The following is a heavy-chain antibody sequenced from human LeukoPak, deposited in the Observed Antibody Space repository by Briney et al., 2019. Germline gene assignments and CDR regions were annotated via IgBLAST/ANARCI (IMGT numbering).Heavy chain of an antibody. CDR3: TRAARDRKWLAPGGYYYYYMDV. J-gene: IGHJ6*03. Sequence: PGRSLRLSCTASGFTFGDNAMSWVRQAPGKGLEWVGFIRSKTFGGTTEYAASVKGRFTISRDDSKSIAYLQMNSLKTEDTAVCYCTRAARDRKWLAPGGYYYYYMDVWGKGTTVTVSS. CDR2: IRSKTFGGTT. CDR1: GFTFGDNA. D-gene: IGHD6-19*01. V-gene: IGHV3-49*04.